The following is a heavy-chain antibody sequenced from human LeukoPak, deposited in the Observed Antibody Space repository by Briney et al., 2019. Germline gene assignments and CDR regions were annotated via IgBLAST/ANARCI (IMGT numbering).Heavy chain of an antibody. CDR3: ARDQIYCSGGYCYFDY. CDR1: GFTFRSYW. D-gene: IGHD2-15*01. V-gene: IGHV3-74*01. CDR2: INSVGSGT. Sequence: GGSLRLSCAASGFTFRSYWMHWVRKAPGKGLVWVSRINSVGSGTSYADSVKGRFTISRDSAKNTLYLQMNSLRVEDSAVYYCARDQIYCSGGYCYFDYWGQGTLVTVSS. J-gene: IGHJ4*02.